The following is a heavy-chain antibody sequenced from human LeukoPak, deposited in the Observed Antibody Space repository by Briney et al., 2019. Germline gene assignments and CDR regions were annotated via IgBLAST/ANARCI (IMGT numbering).Heavy chain of an antibody. CDR2: ISAYNGNT. V-gene: IGHV1-18*01. CDR1: GYTFTSYS. J-gene: IGHJ4*02. Sequence: ASVKVSCKASGYTFTSYSISWVRQAPGQGLEWMGWISAYNGNTIYEQKVKGRVTMTTDTSTSTAYMDLRTLKSDDTAVYYCARASYCSGGSCYSDYWGQGTLVTVSS. CDR3: ARASYCSGGSCYSDY. D-gene: IGHD2-15*01.